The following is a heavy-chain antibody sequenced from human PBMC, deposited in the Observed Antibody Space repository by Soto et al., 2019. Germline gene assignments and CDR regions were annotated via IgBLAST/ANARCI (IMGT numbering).Heavy chain of an antibody. D-gene: IGHD2-21*01. Sequence: GGSLRLSCAASGFTFSSYGMHWVRQAPGKGLEWVAVISYDGSNKYYADSVKGRFTISRDNSKNTLYLQMNSLRAEDTAVYYCAKGDPESFVSWGQGTLVTVSS. J-gene: IGHJ1*01. CDR1: GFTFSSYG. CDR2: ISYDGSNK. CDR3: AKGDPESFVS. V-gene: IGHV3-30*18.